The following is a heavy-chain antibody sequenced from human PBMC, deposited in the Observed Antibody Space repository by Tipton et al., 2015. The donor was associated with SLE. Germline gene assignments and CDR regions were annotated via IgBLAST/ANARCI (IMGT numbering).Heavy chain of an antibody. J-gene: IGHJ4*02. V-gene: IGHV3-30-3*01. CDR3: AKDSVGATN. D-gene: IGHD1-26*01. CDR1: GFTFSSYA. CDR2: ISYDGSNK. Sequence: RSLRLSCAASGFTFSSYAMHWVRQAPGKGLEWVAVISYDGSNKYYADSVKGRFTISRDNSKNTLYLQMNSLRAEDTAMYYCAKDSVGATNWGQGTLVTVSS.